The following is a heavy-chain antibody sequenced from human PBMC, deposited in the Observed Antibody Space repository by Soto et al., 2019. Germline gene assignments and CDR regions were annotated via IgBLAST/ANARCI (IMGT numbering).Heavy chain of an antibody. CDR1: PFTFSRYR. Sequence: GGSRRRPWSASPFTFSRYRQHWVRQAPVKRLGWVAVISFDGSNIYYAYSVKCRFTISRDNSKNTLYLQMNSLRAEDTAVFYCARGGVGRDYYYGMDVWGQGTTVTVSS. D-gene: IGHD2-8*01. J-gene: IGHJ6*02. CDR2: ISFDGSNI. V-gene: IGHV3-30-3*01. CDR3: ARGGVGRDYYYGMDV.